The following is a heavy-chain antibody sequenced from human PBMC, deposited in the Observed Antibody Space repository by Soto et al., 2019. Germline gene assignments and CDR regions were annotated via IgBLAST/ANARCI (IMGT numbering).Heavy chain of an antibody. D-gene: IGHD2-15*01. Sequence: SETLSLTCTVSGGSISSYYWSWIRQPPGKGLEWIGYIYYSGSTNYNPPLKSRVTISVDTSKNQFSLKLSSVTAADTAVYYCAREAGYCSGGSCYHWFDPWGQGTLVTVSS. J-gene: IGHJ5*02. CDR1: GGSISSYY. V-gene: IGHV4-59*01. CDR3: AREAGYCSGGSCYHWFDP. CDR2: IYYSGST.